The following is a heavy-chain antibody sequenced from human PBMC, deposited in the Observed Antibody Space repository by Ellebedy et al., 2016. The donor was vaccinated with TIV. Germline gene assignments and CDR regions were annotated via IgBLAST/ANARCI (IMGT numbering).Heavy chain of an antibody. J-gene: IGHJ5*02. D-gene: IGHD1-1*01. Sequence: GESLKISCAASGFTFYNYSMNWVRQAPGRGLEWLSSISGLSSYIHYVDSVKGRFTISRDNAKNLLFLQMNSLRAEDTAVYYCARPQVERQGAGFDPWGQGTLVTVSS. V-gene: IGHV3-21*01. CDR1: GFTFYNYS. CDR3: ARPQVERQGAGFDP. CDR2: ISGLSSYI.